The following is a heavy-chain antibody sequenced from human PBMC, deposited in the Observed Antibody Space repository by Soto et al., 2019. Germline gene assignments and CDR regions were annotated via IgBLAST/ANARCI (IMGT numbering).Heavy chain of an antibody. CDR2: ISTSVGST. CDR1: GVTSSNLG. V-gene: IGHV3-23*01. J-gene: IGHJ4*02. Sequence: GLLSVPSAVSGVTSSNLGIRWVRQAPGKGLEWVSAISTSVGSTYYTDSVKGRFTISRDNSKNTLYLQMNSLRAEDTAVYYCAKGGQTYDYWGQGTLVTVSS. CDR3: AKGGQTYDY.